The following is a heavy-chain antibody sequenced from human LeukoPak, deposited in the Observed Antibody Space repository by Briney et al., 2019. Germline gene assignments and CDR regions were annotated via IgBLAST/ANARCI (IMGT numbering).Heavy chain of an antibody. CDR3: SKRGAYYFDY. CDR1: VLTFSTYA. J-gene: IGHJ4*02. D-gene: IGHD1-26*01. Sequence: GGSLRLSCAASVLTFSTYAMSGVRQAPGRGLEGVSSISGSGGGKYYADSVKGRFTISRENSKNSLFLQMNNLRAEDTAVYYCSKRGAYYFDYWGQGTLVTVSS. V-gene: IGHV3-23*01. CDR2: ISGSGGGK.